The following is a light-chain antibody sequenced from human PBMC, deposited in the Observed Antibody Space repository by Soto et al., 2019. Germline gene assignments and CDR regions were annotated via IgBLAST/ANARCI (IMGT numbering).Light chain of an antibody. CDR3: QTRSNWPLT. CDR1: QSVGRN. V-gene: IGKV3-11*01. J-gene: IGKJ4*01. CDR2: DTS. Sequence: EIVLTQSPATLSLCPGERATLSCRTSQSVGRNLAWYQQKAGQAPRLLMYDTSNRATGIPARFSGSGSGTDFTLTISTLEPEDFGVYYCQTRSNWPLTFGGGTKVEIK.